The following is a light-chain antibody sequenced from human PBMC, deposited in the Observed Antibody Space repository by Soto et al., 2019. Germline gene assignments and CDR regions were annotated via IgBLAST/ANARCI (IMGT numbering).Light chain of an antibody. CDR2: EVS. CDR3: CSYAGDSTPYV. V-gene: IGLV2-23*02. J-gene: IGLJ1*01. Sequence: QSVLTQPASVSGSPGQSITISCTGTSSDVGSYNLVSWYQQHPGKAPKLMIYEVSKRPSGVSNRFSGSKSGNTASLTISGLQAEDEADYYCCSYAGDSTPYVFVTGSKVTVL. CDR1: SSDVGSYNL.